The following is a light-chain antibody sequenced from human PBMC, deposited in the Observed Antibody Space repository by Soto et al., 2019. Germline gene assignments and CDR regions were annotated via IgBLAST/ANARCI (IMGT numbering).Light chain of an antibody. V-gene: IGKV1-12*01. J-gene: IGKJ5*01. CDR3: QQGDSFPIT. Sequence: DIQMTQSPSSVSASVGDTVTITCRASQDISSWVAWYQQKTGKAPKILISAESSLQSGVPTRFSGSGSGTDLNLIISGLQPEDFATYFCQQGDSFPITCGQGTRLEIK. CDR2: AES. CDR1: QDISSW.